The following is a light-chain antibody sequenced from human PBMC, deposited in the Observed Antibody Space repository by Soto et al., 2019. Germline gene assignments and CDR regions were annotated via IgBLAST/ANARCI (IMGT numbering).Light chain of an antibody. CDR1: QSTSSY. CDR2: QAS. Sequence: DIQMTQFPSTLSASVGDRLTITCRASQSTSSYLPWYQQKPGKAPKLLIYQASSLDNGVTSRCSGCGTGTEFSITIIHLEHYEFSTYYCQQYSSHPTFGQGTKVDIK. J-gene: IGKJ1*01. V-gene: IGKV1-5*03. CDR3: QQYSSHPT.